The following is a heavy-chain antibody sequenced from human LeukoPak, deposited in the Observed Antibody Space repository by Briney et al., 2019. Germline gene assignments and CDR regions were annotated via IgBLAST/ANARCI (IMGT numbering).Heavy chain of an antibody. CDR3: ARDSPLEMATITDAFDI. J-gene: IGHJ3*02. CDR1: GSSISSYY. CDR2: IYYSGST. Sequence: SETLSLTCTVSGSSISSYYWSWIRQPPGKGLEWIGYIYYSGSTNYNPSLKSRVTISVGTSKNQFSLKLSSVTAADTAVYYCARDSPLEMATITDAFDIWGQGTMVTVSS. V-gene: IGHV4-59*01. D-gene: IGHD5-24*01.